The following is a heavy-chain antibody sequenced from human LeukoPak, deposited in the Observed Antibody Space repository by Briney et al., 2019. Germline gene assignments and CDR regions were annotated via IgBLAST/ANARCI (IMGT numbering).Heavy chain of an antibody. D-gene: IGHD6-19*01. CDR1: GFTFSSYA. Sequence: QPGGSLRLSCAASGFTFSSYAMSWVRQAPGKGLEWVSAISGSGGSTYYADSVKGRFTISRDNPKNSLYLQMNSLRAEDTAVYYCASRRVSSGWIIDYWGQGTLVTVSS. CDR3: ASRRVSSGWIIDY. J-gene: IGHJ4*02. CDR2: ISGSGGST. V-gene: IGHV3-23*01.